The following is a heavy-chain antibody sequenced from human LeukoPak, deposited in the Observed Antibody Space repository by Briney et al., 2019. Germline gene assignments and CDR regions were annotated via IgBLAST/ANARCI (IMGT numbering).Heavy chain of an antibody. CDR3: ARGRGADYYGSGSYSSFDY. D-gene: IGHD3-10*01. V-gene: IGHV4-59*01. CDR1: GGSISNYY. Sequence: SETLSLTCTGSGGSISNYYWSWIRQPPGKELEWIGYIYHSGGTNYNPSLKSRVTISQDTSKNQFSLKLSSVTAADTAVYYCARGRGADYYGSGSYSSFDYWGQGTLVTVSS. J-gene: IGHJ4*02. CDR2: IYHSGGT.